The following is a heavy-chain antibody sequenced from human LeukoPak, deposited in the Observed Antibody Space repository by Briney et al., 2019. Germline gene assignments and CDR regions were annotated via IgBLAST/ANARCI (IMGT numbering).Heavy chain of an antibody. CDR1: GYTLTGYY. D-gene: IGHD5-18*01. Sequence: ASVKVSCKASGYTLTGYYIHWVRQAPGQGLEWMGWISAYNGNTNYAQKLQGRVTMTTDTSTSTAYMELRSLRSDDTAVYYCASTNSGYSYGANYYYYYMDVWGKGTTVTVSS. V-gene: IGHV1-18*04. J-gene: IGHJ6*03. CDR3: ASTNSGYSYGANYYYYYMDV. CDR2: ISAYNGNT.